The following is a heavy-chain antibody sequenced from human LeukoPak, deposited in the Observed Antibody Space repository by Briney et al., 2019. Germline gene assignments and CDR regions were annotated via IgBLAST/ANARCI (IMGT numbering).Heavy chain of an antibody. V-gene: IGHV3-30*18. CDR2: ISYDGSNK. J-gene: IGHJ4*02. CDR3: AKVSDYYDSSGYLDY. D-gene: IGHD3-22*01. Sequence: GGSLRLSCAASGFTFSSYGMHWVRQAPGKGLEWVAVISYDGSNKYYADSVKGRFTISRDNSKNTLYLQMNSPRAEDTAVYYCAKVSDYYDSSGYLDYWGQGTLVTVSS. CDR1: GFTFSSYG.